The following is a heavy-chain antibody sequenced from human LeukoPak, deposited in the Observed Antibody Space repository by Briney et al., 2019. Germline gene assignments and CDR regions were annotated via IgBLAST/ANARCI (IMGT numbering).Heavy chain of an antibody. J-gene: IGHJ4*02. Sequence: GSLRLSCSASGFTFNSHGMPWVRQASGKGLEYVSGISMNVQTTYYAGSVKGRFTISRDSSKNTVYLQMNSLTAEDTAVYYCVREGLERRTNFDYWGQGTLVSVSS. CDR1: GFTFNSHG. D-gene: IGHD1-1*01. CDR2: ISMNVQTT. CDR3: VREGLERRTNFDY. V-gene: IGHV3-64D*06.